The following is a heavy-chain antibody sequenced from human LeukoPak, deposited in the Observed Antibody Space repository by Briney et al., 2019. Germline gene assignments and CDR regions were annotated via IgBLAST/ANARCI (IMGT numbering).Heavy chain of an antibody. J-gene: IGHJ4*02. Sequence: ASVKVSCKASGYTFTSYDINWVRQATGQGLEWMGWMNPNSGNTGYAQKFQGRVTMTRNTSISTAYMELNSLRAEDTAVYYCARGTARARWRDTSNTLYWGQGTLVTVSS. CDR3: ARGTARARWRDTSNTLY. V-gene: IGHV1-8*01. D-gene: IGHD2/OR15-2a*01. CDR2: MNPNSGNT. CDR1: GYTFTSYD.